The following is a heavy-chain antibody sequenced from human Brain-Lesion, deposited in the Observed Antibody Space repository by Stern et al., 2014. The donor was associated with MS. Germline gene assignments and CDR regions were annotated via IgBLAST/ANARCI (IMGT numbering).Heavy chain of an antibody. D-gene: IGHD3-9*01. CDR3: AKEHARYDILTGPMDY. J-gene: IGHJ4*02. Sequence: QVQLMQSGGDVVQPGRSLRLSCAASGFTFSSYGMHWVRQAPGTGLEWVAIIWYDGSNKYYRDSVRGRFTISRDNSKNTLYLQMNSLRAEDTAVYYCAKEHARYDILTGPMDYWGQGTLVTVSS. V-gene: IGHV3-33*06. CDR1: GFTFSSYG. CDR2: IWYDGSNK.